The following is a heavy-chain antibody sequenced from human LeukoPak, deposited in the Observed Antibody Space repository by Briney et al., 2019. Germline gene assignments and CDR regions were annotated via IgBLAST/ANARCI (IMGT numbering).Heavy chain of an antibody. CDR2: IKQDGSEK. V-gene: IGHV3-7*01. CDR1: EFTFSSFW. CDR3: ASELGGWYLPAWCLDL. Sequence: GGSLRLSCEASEFTFSSFWMSWVRQAPGKGLEWVANIKQDGSEKYYVDSVKGRFTISRDNAKNSLYLQMNSLRAEDTAVYYCASELGGWYLPAWCLDLWGRGTLVTVSS. J-gene: IGHJ2*01. D-gene: IGHD6-19*01.